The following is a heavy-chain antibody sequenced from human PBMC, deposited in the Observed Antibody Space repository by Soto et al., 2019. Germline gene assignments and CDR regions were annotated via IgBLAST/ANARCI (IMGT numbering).Heavy chain of an antibody. D-gene: IGHD5-18*01. CDR3: ARDTVLVMDTAMVHTGHNCFGP. CDR2: IIPIFVTP. J-gene: IGHJ5*02. V-gene: IGHV1-69*06. CDR1: GGTFSSYA. Sequence: SVKVSCKVSGGTFSSYAITWVRQAPGQGLEWMGGIIPIFVTPNYAQRFQGRVTITADKSTSTAYLELSSLRSEETAVYYCARDTVLVMDTAMVHTGHNCFGPWGQGTLVTVSS.